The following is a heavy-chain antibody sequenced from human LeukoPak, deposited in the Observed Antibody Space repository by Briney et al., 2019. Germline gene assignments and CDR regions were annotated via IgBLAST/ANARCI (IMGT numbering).Heavy chain of an antibody. J-gene: IGHJ6*03. CDR3: TTRGIAVAGPGYYMDV. D-gene: IGHD6-19*01. CDR1: EVTVTNNY. CDR2: ISGSGGST. V-gene: IGHV3-23*01. Sequence: GGSLRLSCAASEVTVTNNYMSWVRQAPGKGLEWVSAISGSGGSTYYADSVKGRFTISRDNSKNTLYLQMNSLKTEDTAVYYCTTRGIAVAGPGYYMDVWGKGTTVTISS.